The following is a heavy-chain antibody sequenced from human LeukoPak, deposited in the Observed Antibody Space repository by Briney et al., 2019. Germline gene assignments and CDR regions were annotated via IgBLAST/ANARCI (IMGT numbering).Heavy chain of an antibody. CDR2: ISYSGST. V-gene: IGHV4-59*01. J-gene: IGHJ3*02. D-gene: IGHD5-18*01. Sequence: PSETLSLTCTVSGGSLSSYYWSWIRQPPGKGLEWIGYISYSGSTNYNPSLKSRVTISVETSKNQFSLKLSSVTAADTAVYYCATTGYRGFDIWGQGTMVTVSS. CDR1: GGSLSSYY. CDR3: ATTGYRGFDI.